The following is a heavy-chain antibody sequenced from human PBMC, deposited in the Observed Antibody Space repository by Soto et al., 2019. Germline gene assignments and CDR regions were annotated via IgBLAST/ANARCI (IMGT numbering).Heavy chain of an antibody. V-gene: IGHV4-59*01. CDR1: GGLISSYC. CDR3: ATGLAAAGTDY. J-gene: IGHJ4*02. D-gene: IGHD6-13*01. CDR2: IYYSGST. Sequence: PXETLSLAGTVCGGLISSYCWSWIRQPPGKGLEWIGYIYYSGSTNYNPSLKSRVTISVDTSKNQFSLKLSSVTAADPAVYHCATGLAAAGTDYCGQGTLVTVSS.